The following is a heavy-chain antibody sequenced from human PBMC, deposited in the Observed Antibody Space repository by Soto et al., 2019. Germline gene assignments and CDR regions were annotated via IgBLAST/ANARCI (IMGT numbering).Heavy chain of an antibody. Sequence: PGGSLRLSCAASGFTFRSYSMNWVRQATGKGLEWVSSISSSSSYIYYADSVKGRFTISRDNAKNSLYLQMNSLRAEDTAVYYCARDKQSLLGYYYDSSGYGDGDAFDIWGQGTMVTVSS. CDR3: ARDKQSLLGYYYDSSGYGDGDAFDI. V-gene: IGHV3-21*01. D-gene: IGHD3-22*01. CDR1: GFTFRSYS. CDR2: ISSSSSYI. J-gene: IGHJ3*02.